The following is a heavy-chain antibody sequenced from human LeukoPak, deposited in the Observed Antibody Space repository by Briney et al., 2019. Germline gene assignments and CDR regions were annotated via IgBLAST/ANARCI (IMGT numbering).Heavy chain of an antibody. V-gene: IGHV1-69*01. CDR3: ARGRLWFGESDY. CDR1: GGTFSSYA. Sequence: SVKVSCKASGGTFSSYAITWVRQAPGQGLEWMGGIIPIFGTANYAQKFQGRVTITADESTSTAYMELSSLRSEDTAVYYCARGRLWFGESDYWGQGTLVTVSS. D-gene: IGHD3-10*01. CDR2: IIPIFGTA. J-gene: IGHJ4*02.